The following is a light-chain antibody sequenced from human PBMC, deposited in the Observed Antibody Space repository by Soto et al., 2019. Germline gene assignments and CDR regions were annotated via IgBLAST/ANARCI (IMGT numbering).Light chain of an antibody. J-gene: IGKJ2*01. CDR3: QQYNSYAYT. CDR1: QSISSW. CDR2: DAS. V-gene: IGKV1-5*01. Sequence: DIPMTQSPSTLYASVGDRVTITCRASQSISSWLAWYQQKPGKAPKLLIYDASSLESGVPSRFSGSGSGTEFTLTISRLQPDDFATYYCQQYNSYAYTFGQGTKLETK.